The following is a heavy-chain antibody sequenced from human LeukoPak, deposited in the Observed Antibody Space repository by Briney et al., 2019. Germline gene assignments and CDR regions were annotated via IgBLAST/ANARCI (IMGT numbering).Heavy chain of an antibody. CDR1: GGSISSGSYY. CDR3: ARIGMRSARFDY. D-gene: IGHD3-3*01. J-gene: IGHJ4*02. V-gene: IGHV4-61*02. CDR2: IYTSGST. Sequence: KPSQTLSLTCTVSGGSISSGSYYWSWIRQPAGKGLEWIGRIYTSGSTNYNPSLKSRVTISVDTSKNQFSLKLSSVTAADTAVYYCARIGMRSARFDYWGQGTLVTVSS.